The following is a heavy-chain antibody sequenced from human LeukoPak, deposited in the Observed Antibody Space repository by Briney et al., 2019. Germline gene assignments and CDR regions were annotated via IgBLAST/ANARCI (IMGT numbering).Heavy chain of an antibody. CDR3: ARGGYYYDSSGYFDPFDY. J-gene: IGHJ4*02. Sequence: ASVKVSCKASGYTFTGYYMHWVRQAPGQGLEWMGWINPNSGGTNYAQKFQGRVTMTRDASISTAYMELSRLRSDDTAVYYCARGGYYYDSSGYFDPFDYWGQGTLVTVSS. CDR1: GYTFTGYY. CDR2: INPNSGGT. V-gene: IGHV1-2*02. D-gene: IGHD3-22*01.